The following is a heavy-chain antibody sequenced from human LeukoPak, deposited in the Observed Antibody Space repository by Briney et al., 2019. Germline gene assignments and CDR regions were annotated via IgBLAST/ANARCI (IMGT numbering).Heavy chain of an antibody. CDR3: ARDLVADGSGSYYLIY. CDR1: GGTFSSYA. CDR2: IIPIFGTA. D-gene: IGHD3-10*01. Sequence: ASVKVSCKASGGTFSSYAISWVRQAPGQGLERMGGIIPIFGTANYAQKFQGRVTITADESTSTAYMELSSLRSEDTAVYYCARDLVADGSGSYYLIYWGQGTLVTVSS. V-gene: IGHV1-69*13. J-gene: IGHJ4*02.